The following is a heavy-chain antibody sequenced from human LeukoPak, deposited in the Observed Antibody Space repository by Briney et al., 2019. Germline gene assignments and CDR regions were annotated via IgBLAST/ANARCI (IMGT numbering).Heavy chain of an antibody. V-gene: IGHV4-61*02. CDR2: IYTSGST. Sequence: SETLSLTCTVSGGSISSGGYYWTWIRQPAGKGLEWIGRIYTSGSTNYNPSLKSRVTISLDTSKNQFSLNLNSVTAADTALYFCARAAGSGLIDYWGQGILVIVSS. CDR1: GGSISSGGYY. J-gene: IGHJ4*02. D-gene: IGHD6-19*01. CDR3: ARAAGSGLIDY.